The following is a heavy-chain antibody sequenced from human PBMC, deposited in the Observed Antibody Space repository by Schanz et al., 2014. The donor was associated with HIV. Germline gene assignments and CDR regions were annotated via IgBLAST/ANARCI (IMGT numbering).Heavy chain of an antibody. Sequence: QGQLVESGGGVVQPGRSLRLSCAASGFTFSSYGMHWVRQAPGKGLEGAAVISNDGRKKHYTDSVKGRFTISRDNSKNTLYLQMNSLRAEDTALYYCAKDQGYDFWSGYYNYYSMDVWGQGTTVTVSS. D-gene: IGHD3-3*01. CDR3: AKDQGYDFWSGYYNYYSMDV. CDR1: GFTFSSYG. CDR2: ISNDGRKK. J-gene: IGHJ6*02. V-gene: IGHV3-30*18.